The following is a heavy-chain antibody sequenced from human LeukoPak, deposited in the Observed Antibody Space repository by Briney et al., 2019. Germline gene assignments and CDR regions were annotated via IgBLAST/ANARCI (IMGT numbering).Heavy chain of an antibody. V-gene: IGHV1-24*01. J-gene: IGHJ3*02. CDR2: FDPEDGET. D-gene: IGHD3-10*01. Sequence: GASVKVSCKVSGYTLTELSMHWVRQAPGKGLEWMGGFDPEDGETIYAQKFQGRVTMTEDTSTDTAYMELSSLRSEDTAVYYCATRGVVAKNLTAAFDIWGQGTMVTVSS. CDR1: GYTLTELS. CDR3: ATRGVVAKNLTAAFDI.